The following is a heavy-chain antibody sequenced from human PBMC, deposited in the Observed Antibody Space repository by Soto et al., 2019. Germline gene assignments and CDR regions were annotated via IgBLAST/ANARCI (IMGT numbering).Heavy chain of an antibody. Sequence: QVQLVESGGGVVQPGRSLRLSCAASGFTYSSYGMHWVRQAPGKGLEWVAVISYDGSNKYYADSVKGRFTISRDNSKNTLYLQMNRLRAEDTAVYYCAKTGAATDVYYYYYGMDVWGHGTTVTVSS. D-gene: IGHD6-13*01. CDR3: AKTGAATDVYYYYYGMDV. V-gene: IGHV3-30*18. CDR2: ISYDGSNK. J-gene: IGHJ6*02. CDR1: GFTYSSYG.